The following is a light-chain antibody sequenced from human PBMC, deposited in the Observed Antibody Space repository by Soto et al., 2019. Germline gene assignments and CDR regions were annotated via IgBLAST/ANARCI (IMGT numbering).Light chain of an antibody. CDR3: QQYGSSPWT. Sequence: EIVLTQSPGTLSLSPGERATLSCRASQSVSSNYLAWYQQKTGQTPRLLIYIASSRAPGIPDRFSGSGSGTHFPLTIRKVEPEDFAMDYCQQYGSSPWTFGQGTKVEIK. J-gene: IGKJ1*01. CDR2: IAS. CDR1: QSVSSNY. V-gene: IGKV3-20*01.